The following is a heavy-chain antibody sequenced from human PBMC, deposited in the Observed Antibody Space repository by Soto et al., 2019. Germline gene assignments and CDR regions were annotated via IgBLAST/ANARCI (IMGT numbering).Heavy chain of an antibody. CDR3: ARHYSSGSRNWFDP. D-gene: IGHD6-19*01. CDR2: IYYSGST. V-gene: IGHV4-30-4*01. CDR1: GGSISSGDYY. J-gene: IGHJ5*02. Sequence: SETLSLTCTVSGGSISSGDYYWSWIRQPPGKGLEWIGYIYYSGSTYYNPSLKSRVTISVDTSKNQFSLKLSSVTAADTAVFYCARHYSSGSRNWFDPWGQGTLVTVSS.